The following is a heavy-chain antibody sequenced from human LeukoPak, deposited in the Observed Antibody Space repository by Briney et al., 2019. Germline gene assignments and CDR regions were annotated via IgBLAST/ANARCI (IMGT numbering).Heavy chain of an antibody. V-gene: IGHV1-2*02. CDR2: IYPKSGST. CDR1: GYTFSDYY. J-gene: IGHJ4*02. CDR3: ARDLRYSSSRGPHF. D-gene: IGHD6-6*01. Sequence: ASVKVSCKASGYTFSDYYIHWLRQGPGQGLEWMGWIYPKSGSTTYAQKFRGRVIMTRDTSNNTAFMELSTLTFDDTAVYYCARDLRYSSSRGPHFWGQGTLVTVSS.